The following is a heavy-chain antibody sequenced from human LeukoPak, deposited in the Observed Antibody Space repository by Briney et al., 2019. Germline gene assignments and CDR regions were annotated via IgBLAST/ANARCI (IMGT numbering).Heavy chain of an antibody. Sequence: GGSLRLSCAASGFTFSNHGMHWVRQAPGKGLEWVTVISHDGNNKDSADSVKGRFTISRDNSRTTVFLQVDSLRTEDTAVYYCAKDGSSYYYYGMDVWGQGTTVTVSS. CDR3: AKDGSSYYYYGMDV. V-gene: IGHV3-30*18. CDR1: GFTFSNHG. CDR2: ISHDGNNK. J-gene: IGHJ6*02.